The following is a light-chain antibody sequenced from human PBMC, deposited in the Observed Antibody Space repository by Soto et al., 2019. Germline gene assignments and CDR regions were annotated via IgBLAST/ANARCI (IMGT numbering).Light chain of an antibody. Sequence: SVQTQPPSASETPGQTVSISCSGRNSNIASNTVNWYQHLPGTAPKLLIYYNNQRPSGVPDRFSGSKSGTSASLAISGLQSEDESDYYCAAWDDTLKRYVFGTGTKVTVL. V-gene: IGLV1-44*01. CDR1: NSNIASNT. CDR3: AAWDDTLKRYV. J-gene: IGLJ1*01. CDR2: YNN.